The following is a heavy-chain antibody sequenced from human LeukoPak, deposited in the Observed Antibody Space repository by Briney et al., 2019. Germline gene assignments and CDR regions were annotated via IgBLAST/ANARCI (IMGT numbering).Heavy chain of an antibody. Sequence: GGSLRLSCAASGFTFSSYAMSWVRQAPGKGLEWVSDISSSGGRANYADSVKGRFTISRDNAKNSLYLQLNSLRAEDTAVYYCARGSPPDYWGQGTLVTVSS. V-gene: IGHV3-23*01. CDR3: ARGSPPDY. J-gene: IGHJ4*02. CDR2: ISSSGGRA. D-gene: IGHD2-15*01. CDR1: GFTFSSYA.